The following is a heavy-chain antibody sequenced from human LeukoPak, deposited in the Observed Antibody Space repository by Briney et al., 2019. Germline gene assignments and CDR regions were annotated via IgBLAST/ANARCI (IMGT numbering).Heavy chain of an antibody. V-gene: IGHV1-8*01. CDR3: AGGVGDSYGRVDFDY. J-gene: IGHJ4*02. Sequence: SVTVSSQPSRYTFPQYDINLVHQDTGARREWTGWMNPNSGNTGYQHKFQGRVTMTRNTIIRTASMELCCLRSAATAVYDCAGGVGDSYGRVDFDYWGQGTLVTVSS. CDR1: RYTFPQYD. CDR2: MNPNSGNT. D-gene: IGHD5-18*01.